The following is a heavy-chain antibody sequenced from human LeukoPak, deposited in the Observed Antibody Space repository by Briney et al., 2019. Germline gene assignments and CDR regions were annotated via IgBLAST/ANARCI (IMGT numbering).Heavy chain of an antibody. CDR1: GGTFSSYA. CDR3: ARGGYYGLGNDFRFDP. J-gene: IGHJ5*02. V-gene: IGHV1-69*06. CDR2: IIPIFGTA. Sequence: SVKVSCKASGGTFSSYAISWVRQAPGQGLEWMGGIIPIFGTANYAQKFQGRVTITADKSTSTAYMELSSLRSEDTAVYYCARGGYYGLGNDFRFDPWGQGTLVTVSS. D-gene: IGHD3-10*01.